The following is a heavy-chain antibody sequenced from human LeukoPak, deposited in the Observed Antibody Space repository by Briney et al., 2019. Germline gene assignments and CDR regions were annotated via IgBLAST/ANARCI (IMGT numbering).Heavy chain of an antibody. V-gene: IGHV4-39*07. CDR1: GGSISSSSYY. Sequence: LETLSLTCTVSGGSISSSSYYWGWIRQPPGKGLEWIGSIYYSGSTYYNPSLKSRVTISVDTSKNQFSLKLSSVTAADTAVYYCARDSHNGYDWSYWGQGTLVTVSS. D-gene: IGHD5-12*01. J-gene: IGHJ4*02. CDR3: ARDSHNGYDWSY. CDR2: IYYSGST.